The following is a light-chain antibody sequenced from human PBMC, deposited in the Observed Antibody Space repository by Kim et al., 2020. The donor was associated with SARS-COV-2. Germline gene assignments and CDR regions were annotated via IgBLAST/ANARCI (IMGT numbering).Light chain of an antibody. CDR1: QSISGY. V-gene: IGKV1-39*01. J-gene: IGKJ2*01. Sequence: SASVGDRVTITCRASQSISGYLNCYQQKVGKAPKLLIYAASNLQSGVTSRFSGSGSGTDFTLTISSLQLEDFATYYCQQSFGTPYTFGQGTKLEI. CDR2: AAS. CDR3: QQSFGTPYT.